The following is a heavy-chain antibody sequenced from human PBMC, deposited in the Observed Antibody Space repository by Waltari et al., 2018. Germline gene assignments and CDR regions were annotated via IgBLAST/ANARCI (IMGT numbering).Heavy chain of an antibody. CDR3: ARRNYIWGSYRFTLDY. CDR2: INHSGST. V-gene: IGHV4-34*01. CDR1: GGSFSGYY. Sequence: QVQLQQWGAGLLKPSEPLSLTCAVYGGSFSGYYWSWIRQPPGKGLEWIGEINHSGSTNYNPSLKSRVTISVDTSKNQFSLKLSSVTAADTAVYYCARRNYIWGSYRFTLDYWGQGTLVTVSS. J-gene: IGHJ4*02. D-gene: IGHD3-16*02.